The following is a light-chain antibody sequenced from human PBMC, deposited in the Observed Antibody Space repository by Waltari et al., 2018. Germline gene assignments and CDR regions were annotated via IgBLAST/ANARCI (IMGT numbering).Light chain of an antibody. V-gene: IGKV1-5*03. Sequence: DIQMTQSPSTLSASVGDRVTITCRASQSILTWLAWYQQKPGKAPRLLMYKASSLQSGVPSRFIGSGSVTEFTLTISSLHPDDFATYYCQQYNTYSPGPTFGGGTKVEIK. CDR2: KAS. CDR3: QQYNTYSPGPT. CDR1: QSILTW. J-gene: IGKJ4*01.